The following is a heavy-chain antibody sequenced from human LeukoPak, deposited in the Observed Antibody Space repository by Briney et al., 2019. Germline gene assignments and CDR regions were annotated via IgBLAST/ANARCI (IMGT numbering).Heavy chain of an antibody. D-gene: IGHD5-18*01. V-gene: IGHV1-2*02. Sequence: ASVKVSCKASGYTFTGYHMHWVRQAPGQGLEWMGWINPNSGGTNYAQKFQGRVTMTRDTSIITAYMELSRLRSDDTAVYYCARELTRGYSYGLYYFDYWGQGSVVTVSS. CDR3: ARELTRGYSYGLYYFDY. CDR1: GYTFTGYH. J-gene: IGHJ4*02. CDR2: INPNSGGT.